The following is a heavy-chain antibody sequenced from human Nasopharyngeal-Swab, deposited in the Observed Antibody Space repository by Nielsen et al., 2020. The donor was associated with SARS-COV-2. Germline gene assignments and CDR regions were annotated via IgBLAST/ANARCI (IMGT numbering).Heavy chain of an antibody. Sequence: GESLKISCAASGFMISSYWMSWVRQAPGKGLEWVSAISSTGDYIYYAASVKGRFTISRDNAKNSVYLQMNSLRAEDTALYYCTRDTPAMFAYWGQGTLVSVSS. J-gene: IGHJ4*02. CDR1: GFMISSYW. V-gene: IGHV3-21*01. CDR3: TRDTPAMFAY. CDR2: ISSTGDYI.